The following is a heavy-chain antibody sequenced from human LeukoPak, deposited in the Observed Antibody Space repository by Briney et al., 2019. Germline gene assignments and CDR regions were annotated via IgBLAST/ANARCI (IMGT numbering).Heavy chain of an antibody. CDR1: GFTISSYA. V-gene: IGHV3-30*03. Sequence: GGSLRLSCAASGFTISSYAMHWVRQAPGKGLEWVAVISYDGSNKYYADSVKGRFTISRDNSKNTLYLQMNSLRLEDTAVYYCARRYSGSYNYYYMDVWGKGTMVTVSS. CDR2: ISYDGSNK. J-gene: IGHJ6*03. CDR3: ARRYSGSYNYYYMDV. D-gene: IGHD1-26*01.